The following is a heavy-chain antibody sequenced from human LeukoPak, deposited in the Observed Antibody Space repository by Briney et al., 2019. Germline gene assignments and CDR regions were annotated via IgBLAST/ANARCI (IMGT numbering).Heavy chain of an antibody. Sequence: GRSLRLSCAVSGFSFSNYGMHWVRQAPGKGLEWVALIWYDGSNKYYADSVKGRVTISRDNSKNTLYLQMNTLRAEDTAVYYCAKARGAATYYSYYMDVWGKGTTVTVYS. CDR1: GFSFSNYG. CDR2: IWYDGSNK. V-gene: IGHV3-33*06. CDR3: AKARGAATYYSYYMDV. D-gene: IGHD1-26*01. J-gene: IGHJ6*03.